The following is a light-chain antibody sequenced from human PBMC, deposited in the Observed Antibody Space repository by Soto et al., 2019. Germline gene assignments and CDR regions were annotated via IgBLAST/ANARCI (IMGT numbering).Light chain of an antibody. Sequence: EIVLTQSPGTLSLSPGERATLSCRASQSVSSTYIAWYQQNPGRAPRLLIYGASSRATGIPDRSSGSGSGTDFTLTISSLEPEDFAVYFCQQYGRSPPFTFGQGTKVEIK. V-gene: IGKV3-20*01. CDR2: GAS. CDR1: QSVSSTY. CDR3: QQYGRSPPFT. J-gene: IGKJ2*01.